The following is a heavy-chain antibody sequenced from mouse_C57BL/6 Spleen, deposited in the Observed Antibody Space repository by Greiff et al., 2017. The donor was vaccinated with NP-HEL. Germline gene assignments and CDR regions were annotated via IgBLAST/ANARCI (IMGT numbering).Heavy chain of an antibody. V-gene: IGHV1-52*01. J-gene: IGHJ2*01. Sequence: QVQLQQPGAELVRPFSSLLLSFPSSFSPFPISLLHFLSPRPIQVLECICNIDPSDSETHYNQKFKDKATLTVDKSSSTAYMQLSSLTSEDSAVYYCARNPFDYWGQGTTLTVSS. CDR1: FSPFPISL. CDR3: ARNPFDY. CDR2: IDPSDSET.